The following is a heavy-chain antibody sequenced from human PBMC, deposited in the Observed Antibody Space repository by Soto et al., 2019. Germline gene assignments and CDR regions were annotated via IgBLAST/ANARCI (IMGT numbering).Heavy chain of an antibody. J-gene: IGHJ4*02. CDR2: ISYDGSNK. CDR3: ARGVQHYYYDSSGYHSDAGIDY. V-gene: IGHV3-30-3*01. Sequence: AGGSLRLSCAASGFTFSSYAMHWVRQAPGKGLEWVAVISYDGSNKYYADSVKGRFTISRDNSKNTLYLQMNSLRAEDTAVYYCARGVQHYYYDSSGYHSDAGIDYWGQGTLVTVSS. D-gene: IGHD3-22*01. CDR1: GFTFSSYA.